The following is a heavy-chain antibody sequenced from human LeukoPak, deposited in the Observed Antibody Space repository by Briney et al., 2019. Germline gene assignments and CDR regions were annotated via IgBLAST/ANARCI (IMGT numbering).Heavy chain of an antibody. V-gene: IGHV1-46*03. CDR1: GYTFTSYY. D-gene: IGHD3-22*01. CDR2: INPSGGST. Sequence: ASVKVSCKASGYTFTSYYMHWVLQAPGQGLEWMGIINPSGGSTSYAQKFRGRVTVTRDTSTTTVYMELSSLRSEDTAVYYCTRSYDSSGYNSWFDPWGQGTLVTVFS. J-gene: IGHJ5*02. CDR3: TRSYDSSGYNSWFDP.